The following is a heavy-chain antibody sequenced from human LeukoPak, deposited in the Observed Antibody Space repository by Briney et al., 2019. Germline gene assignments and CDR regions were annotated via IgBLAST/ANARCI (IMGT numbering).Heavy chain of an antibody. V-gene: IGHV1-8*01. Sequence: ASVKGSCKASGHTFTSYDINWVRQTTGHGLEWMGWMNPNRGNTGYAQKFQGRVTMTRNTSISTAYMELSSLRSEDTDVYYCARGSGYDFWSGRYYYGMDVWGQGTTVTVSS. J-gene: IGHJ6*02. CDR1: GHTFTSYD. CDR2: MNPNRGNT. D-gene: IGHD3-3*01. CDR3: ARGSGYDFWSGRYYYGMDV.